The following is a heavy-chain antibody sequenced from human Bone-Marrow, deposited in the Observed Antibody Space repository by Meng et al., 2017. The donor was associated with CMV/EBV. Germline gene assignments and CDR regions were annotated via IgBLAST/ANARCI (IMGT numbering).Heavy chain of an antibody. CDR2: ISSSSSYI. CDR1: GFTFSSYS. Sequence: GESLKISCAASGFTFSSYSMNWVRQAPGKGLEWVSSISSSSSYIYYADSVKGRFTISRDNAKNSLYLQMNSLRAEDTAVYYCARVGGSSSWRPYYYYYVMDVWGQGTTVTVSS. V-gene: IGHV3-21*01. J-gene: IGHJ6*02. D-gene: IGHD6-13*01. CDR3: ARVGGSSSWRPYYYYYVMDV.